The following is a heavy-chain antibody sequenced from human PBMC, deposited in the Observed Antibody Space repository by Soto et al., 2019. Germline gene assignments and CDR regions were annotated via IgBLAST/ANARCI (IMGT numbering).Heavy chain of an antibody. V-gene: IGHV3-30*18. D-gene: IGHD3-16*01. CDR3: AKVQFGRGIQENIKDV. Sequence: WGSLRLSCATSGFPFTISGMHWVRQSPGKGLDWVAFISSDGGNKYYGDSVRGRFNISRDNSNNTLFLEMKSLRVDDTAVYYCAKVQFGRGIQENIKDVWGQGRTFTVSS. CDR2: ISSDGGNK. J-gene: IGHJ6*02. CDR1: GFPFTISG.